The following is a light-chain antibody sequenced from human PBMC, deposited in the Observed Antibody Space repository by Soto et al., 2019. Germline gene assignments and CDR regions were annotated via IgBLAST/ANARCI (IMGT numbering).Light chain of an antibody. V-gene: IGKV3-20*01. J-gene: IGKJ1*01. CDR1: QTISNSY. CDR2: GAS. Sequence: EIVLTQSPGTLSLSPGERATLSCRASQTISNSYLAWYQQKPGQAPRLLIYGASSRATGIPDRFSGSASGTDCNLTISRLEPEDFAVDYCQQYGSSPPWTFGQGTKVEIK. CDR3: QQYGSSPPWT.